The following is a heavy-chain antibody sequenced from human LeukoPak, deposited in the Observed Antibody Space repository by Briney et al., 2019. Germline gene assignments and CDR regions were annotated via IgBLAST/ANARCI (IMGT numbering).Heavy chain of an antibody. D-gene: IGHD6-13*01. CDR1: GFTFSNYW. Sequence: PGGSLRLSCAASGFTFSNYWMHWVRQAPGKGLAWVSRINSDGSSTNYADSVKGRFTISRDNAKNTLDLQMNSLRAEDTAVYYCAPSEEKQQLDPWGQGTLVTVSS. V-gene: IGHV3-74*01. CDR2: INSDGSST. J-gene: IGHJ5*02. CDR3: APSEEKQQLDP.